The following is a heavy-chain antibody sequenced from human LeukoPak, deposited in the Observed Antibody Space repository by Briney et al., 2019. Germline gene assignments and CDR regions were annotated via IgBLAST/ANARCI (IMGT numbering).Heavy chain of an antibody. J-gene: IGHJ4*02. Sequence: GGSLRLSCAAAGFPFSDSAIHWVRQASGKGLEWIGHIRNKANNYATAYAASVKGRFTISRDDSNNTAFLQMNSLKTDDTALYYCINTAHIDWGQGTLVTVSS. CDR2: IRNKANNYAT. CDR3: INTAHID. CDR1: GFPFSDSA. V-gene: IGHV3-73*01. D-gene: IGHD5-18*01.